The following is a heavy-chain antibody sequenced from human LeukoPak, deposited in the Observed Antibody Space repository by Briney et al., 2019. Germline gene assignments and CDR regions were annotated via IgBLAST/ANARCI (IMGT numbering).Heavy chain of an antibody. Sequence: PGGSLRLSCVGAGFPFTDFHRSWIRQAPGKGLEWVSYITSGGGFKYYADTVKGRSTISRDDSKNSVILQMNSLRVEDKAVYYCARVRPGSTGSYYRTSWGQGTLVTVSS. D-gene: IGHD3-10*01. CDR3: ARVRPGSTGSYYRTS. CDR1: GFPFTDFH. J-gene: IGHJ4*02. CDR2: ITSGGGFK. V-gene: IGHV3-11*04.